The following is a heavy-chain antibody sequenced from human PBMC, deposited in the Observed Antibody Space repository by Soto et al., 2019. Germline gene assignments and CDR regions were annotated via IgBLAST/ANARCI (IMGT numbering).Heavy chain of an antibody. D-gene: IGHD1-26*01. CDR1: GFTFSSYG. Sequence: PGGSLRLSCAASGFTFSSYGMHWVRQAPGKGLEWVAVISYDGSNKYYADSVKGRFTISRDNSKNTLYLQMNSLRAEDTAVYYCAKDPGMMGATREYFQHWGQGTLVTVSS. CDR2: ISYDGSNK. CDR3: AKDPGMMGATREYFQH. V-gene: IGHV3-30*18. J-gene: IGHJ1*01.